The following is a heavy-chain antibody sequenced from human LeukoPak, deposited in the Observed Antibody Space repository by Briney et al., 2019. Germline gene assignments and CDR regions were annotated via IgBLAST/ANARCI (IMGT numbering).Heavy chain of an antibody. J-gene: IGHJ4*02. Sequence: GGSLRLSCAASRFTFTTYEMNWVRQAPGKGLEWVSYISSTGSTIYYADSVKGRFTISRDNAKNSLYLQMSSLRAEDTAVYYCARDRRDYYDSSGNTRIDYWGQGTLVTVSS. V-gene: IGHV3-48*03. D-gene: IGHD3-22*01. CDR1: RFTFTTYE. CDR2: ISSTGSTI. CDR3: ARDRRDYYDSSGNTRIDY.